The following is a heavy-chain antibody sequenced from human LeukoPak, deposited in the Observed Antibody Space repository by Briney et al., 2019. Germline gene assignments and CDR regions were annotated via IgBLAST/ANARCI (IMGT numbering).Heavy chain of an antibody. CDR2: IYYSGST. Sequence: SETLSLTCTVSGGSISSYYWSWIRQPPGKGLEWIGYIYYSGSTNYNPSLKSRVTISVDTSKNQFSLKLSSVTAADTAVYYCARLYSSSWYSGSWFDPWGQGTLVTDSS. D-gene: IGHD6-13*01. J-gene: IGHJ5*02. CDR3: ARLYSSSWYSGSWFDP. CDR1: GGSISSYY. V-gene: IGHV4-59*01.